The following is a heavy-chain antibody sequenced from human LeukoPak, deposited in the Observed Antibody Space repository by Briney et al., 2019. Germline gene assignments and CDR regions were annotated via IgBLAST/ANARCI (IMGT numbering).Heavy chain of an antibody. CDR2: INPSGDST. D-gene: IGHD6-19*01. V-gene: IGHV1-46*01. CDR1: GYTFTSYY. Sequence: ASVNVSCKASGYTFTSYYMHWVRQAPGQGREWVGIINPSGDSTSYAQKFQGRVTMTRDTSTSTVYMELSSLRSEDTAVYYCASARGGSGWYRGLGYWGQETLVTVSS. CDR3: ASARGGSGWYRGLGY. J-gene: IGHJ4*02.